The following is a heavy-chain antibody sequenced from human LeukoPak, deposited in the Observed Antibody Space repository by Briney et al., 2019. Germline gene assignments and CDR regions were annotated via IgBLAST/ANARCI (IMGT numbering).Heavy chain of an antibody. CDR2: INPNSGGT. CDR1: GYTFTGYY. CDR3: ARLMTTVTTFDY. V-gene: IGHV1-2*02. Sequence: GASVKVSCKASGYTFTGYYMHWVRQAPGQGLEWMGWINPNSGGTNYAQKFQGRVTMTTDTSTSTAYMELRSLRSDDTAVYYCARLMTTVTTFDYWGQGTLVTVSS. J-gene: IGHJ4*02. D-gene: IGHD4-17*01.